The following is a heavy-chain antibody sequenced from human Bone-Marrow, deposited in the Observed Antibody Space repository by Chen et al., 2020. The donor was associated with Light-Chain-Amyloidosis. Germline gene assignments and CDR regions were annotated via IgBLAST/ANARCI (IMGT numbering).Heavy chain of an antibody. CDR2: IYPDDSDA. CDR3: ARRRDGYNFDY. J-gene: IGHJ4*02. Sequence: EVQLEQSGPEVKKPGESLKISCKGSGYTFPNYWIRWVRQMPGKGLEWMGVIYPDDSDARYSPSFVGQVTISADKSITTAYLQWRSLKASDTAMYYCARRRDGYNFDYWGQGTLVTVSS. V-gene: IGHV5-51*01. D-gene: IGHD5-12*01. CDR1: GYTFPNYW.